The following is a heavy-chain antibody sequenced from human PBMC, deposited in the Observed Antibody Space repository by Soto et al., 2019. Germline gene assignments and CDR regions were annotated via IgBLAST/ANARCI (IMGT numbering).Heavy chain of an antibody. V-gene: IGHV1-69*13. Sequence: SVKVSCKASGGTFSSYAISWVRQAPGQGLEWVGGIIPIFGTANYAQKFQGRVTITADESTSTAYMELSSLRSEDTAVYYCAVAAFGVVTYGMDVWGQGTTVTVSS. D-gene: IGHD3-3*01. CDR3: AVAAFGVVTYGMDV. J-gene: IGHJ6*02. CDR2: IIPIFGTA. CDR1: GGTFSSYA.